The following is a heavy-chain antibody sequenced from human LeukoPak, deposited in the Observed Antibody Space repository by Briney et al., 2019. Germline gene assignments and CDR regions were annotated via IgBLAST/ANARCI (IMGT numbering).Heavy chain of an antibody. D-gene: IGHD6-13*01. J-gene: IGHJ4*02. V-gene: IGHV4-61*02. CDR3: ARGGYSSSSYYFDY. CDR1: GGSISSGSYY. CDR2: IYTSGST. Sequence: SQTLSLTCTVSGGSISSGSYYWSWIRQPAGKGLEWIGRIYTSGSTNYNPSLKSRVTISVDTSKNQFSLKLSSVTAADTAVYYCARGGYSSSSYYFDYWGQGTLVTVSS.